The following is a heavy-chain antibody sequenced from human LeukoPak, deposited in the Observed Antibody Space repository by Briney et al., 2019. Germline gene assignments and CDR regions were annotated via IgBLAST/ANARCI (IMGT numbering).Heavy chain of an antibody. V-gene: IGHV3-23*01. J-gene: IGHJ5*02. Sequence: GGSLRLSCAASGFTFSNAWMSWVRQAPGKGLEWVSAISGSGGSTYYADSVKGRFTISRDNSKNTLYLQMNSLRAEDTAVYYCAKDRVVRGVTWFDPWGQGTLVPSPQ. CDR2: ISGSGGST. CDR1: GFTFSNAW. CDR3: AKDRVVRGVTWFDP. D-gene: IGHD3-10*01.